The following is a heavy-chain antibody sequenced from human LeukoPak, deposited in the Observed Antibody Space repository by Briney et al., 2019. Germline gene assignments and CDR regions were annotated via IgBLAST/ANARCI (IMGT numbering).Heavy chain of an antibody. V-gene: IGHV3-23*01. Sequence: SGGSLRLSCAASGFTFSNYAMSWVRQAPGKGLEWVSTVIGGSVRTYYADSVKGRFTISRDHSENTLYLQMNSLRAEDTAVYFCAKSAQVVITTNPHFDYWGQGIRVSVSS. J-gene: IGHJ4*02. CDR2: VIGGSVRT. CDR1: GFTFSNYA. D-gene: IGHD3-22*01. CDR3: AKSAQVVITTNPHFDY.